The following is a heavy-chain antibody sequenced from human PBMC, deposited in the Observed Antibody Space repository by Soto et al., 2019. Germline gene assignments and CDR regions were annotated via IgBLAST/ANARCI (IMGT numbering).Heavy chain of an antibody. CDR3: ARDKITGLFDY. Sequence: SETLSLTCAVYGVSFSGYYWTWIRQPPGTGLEWIGEINHSGSTNYNPSLKSRVTISVDTSKNQFSRKLTSVTAADTAVYYCARDKITGLFDYWGQGTLVTVSS. V-gene: IGHV4-34*01. CDR1: GVSFSGYY. D-gene: IGHD2-8*02. CDR2: INHSGST. J-gene: IGHJ4*02.